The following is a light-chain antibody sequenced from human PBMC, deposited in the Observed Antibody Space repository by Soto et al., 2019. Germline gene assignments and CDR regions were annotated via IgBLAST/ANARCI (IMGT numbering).Light chain of an antibody. CDR3: SSYTSSSVYV. J-gene: IGLJ1*01. CDR1: SSDVGGYNS. V-gene: IGLV2-14*01. CDR2: EGS. Sequence: QYALTRPACVSGSPGQSITISCTGTSSDVGGYNSVSWYQQHPGKAPKLMIYEGSKRPSGVSNRFSGSTSGNTASLTISGLQAEDEADYYCSSYTSSSVYVFGTGTKVTVL.